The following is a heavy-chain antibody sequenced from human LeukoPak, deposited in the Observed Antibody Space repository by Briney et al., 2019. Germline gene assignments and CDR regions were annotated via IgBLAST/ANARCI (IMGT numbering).Heavy chain of an antibody. CDR3: ARQDLSGISVRWFDP. CDR1: GYTFTSYW. J-gene: IGHJ5*02. D-gene: IGHD1-26*01. CDR2: IYPGDSDT. V-gene: IGHV5-51*01. Sequence: GESLQISCQASGYTFTSYWIGWVRQMPGKSLEWMGIIYPGDSDTRYSPSFQGQVTISADKSISTAYLQWSSLKASDTAMYYCARQDLSGISVRWFDPWGQGTLVTVSS.